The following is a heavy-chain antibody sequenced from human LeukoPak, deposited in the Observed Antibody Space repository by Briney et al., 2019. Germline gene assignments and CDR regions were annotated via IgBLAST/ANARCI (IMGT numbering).Heavy chain of an antibody. CDR3: ARALNLLDPVTLDY. D-gene: IGHD1-1*01. Sequence: AGGSLRLSCAASGFTFSSYEMNWVRQAPGKGLEWVSYISSSGSTIYYADSVKGRFTISRDNAKNSLYLQMNSLRAEDTAVYYCARALNLLDPVTLDYWGQGTLVTVSS. CDR1: GFTFSSYE. J-gene: IGHJ4*02. CDR2: ISSSGSTI. V-gene: IGHV3-48*03.